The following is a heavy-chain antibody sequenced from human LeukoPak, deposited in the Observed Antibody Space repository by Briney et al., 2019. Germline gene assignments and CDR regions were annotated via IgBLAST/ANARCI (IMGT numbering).Heavy chain of an antibody. Sequence: GGSLRLSCAASGFTFSGYGMHWVRQAPGKGLEWVAVISYDGSNKYYPDSLKGRFTISRDNSKNTLYLQMNSLRAEDTAVYYCARSIGSYYTMDVWGQGTTVTVSS. V-gene: IGHV3-30*03. CDR3: ARSIGSYYTMDV. CDR2: ISYDGSNK. D-gene: IGHD3-22*01. CDR1: GFTFSGYG. J-gene: IGHJ6*02.